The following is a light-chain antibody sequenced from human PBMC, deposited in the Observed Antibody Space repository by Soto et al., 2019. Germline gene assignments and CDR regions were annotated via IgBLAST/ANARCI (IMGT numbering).Light chain of an antibody. V-gene: IGLV2-14*03. Sequence: QSVLTQPASVSGSPGQSITISCTGARTDVDGHDYVSWYQQHPGQAPKLMIFDVHNRPSGVSSRFSGPKSGDTASLTISGLQAEDDGDYYCSSYTASAPFYVFGTGTKVTV. CDR1: RTDVDGHDY. J-gene: IGLJ1*01. CDR2: DVH. CDR3: SSYTASAPFYV.